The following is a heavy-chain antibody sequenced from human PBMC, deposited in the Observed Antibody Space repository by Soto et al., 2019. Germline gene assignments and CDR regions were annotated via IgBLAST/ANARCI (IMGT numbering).Heavy chain of an antibody. CDR3: AKGVNDFWSGLYTDYFDY. J-gene: IGHJ4*02. V-gene: IGHV3-23*01. D-gene: IGHD3-3*01. CDR1: GFTFSSYA. Sequence: GGSLRLSCAASGFTFSSYAMSWVRQAPGKGLEWVSAISGSGGSTYYADSVKGRFTISRDNSKNTLYLQMNSLRAEDTAVYYCAKGVNDFWSGLYTDYFDYWGQGTLVTVSS. CDR2: ISGSGGST.